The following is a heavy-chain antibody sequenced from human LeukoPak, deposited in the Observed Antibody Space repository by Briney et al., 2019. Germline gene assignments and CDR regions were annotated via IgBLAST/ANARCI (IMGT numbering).Heavy chain of an antibody. CDR2: ISYDGSNK. J-gene: IGHJ6*02. Sequence: PGGSLRLSCAASGFTFSSYGMHWVRQAPGKGLEWVAVISYDGSNKYYADSVKGRFTISRDNSKNTLYLQMNSLRAEDTAVYHCAKGYDLYGMDVWGQGTTVTVSS. D-gene: IGHD1-1*01. CDR1: GFTFSSYG. V-gene: IGHV3-30*18. CDR3: AKGYDLYGMDV.